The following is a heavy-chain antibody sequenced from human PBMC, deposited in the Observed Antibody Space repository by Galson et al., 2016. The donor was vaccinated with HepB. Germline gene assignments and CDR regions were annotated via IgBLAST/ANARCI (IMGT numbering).Heavy chain of an antibody. V-gene: IGHV4-61*05. CDR3: ARARYYGSETIDY. CDR1: GGSIRSSSYY. Sequence: SETLSLTCTVSGGSIRSSSYYWGWVRQPPGKGLEWIGYIYYSGTTNCNPSLKSRVTISVDTPKNQFSLKLSSVTTADTAVYYCARARYYGSETIDYWGQGTLVTVSS. CDR2: IYYSGTT. J-gene: IGHJ4*02. D-gene: IGHD3-10*01.